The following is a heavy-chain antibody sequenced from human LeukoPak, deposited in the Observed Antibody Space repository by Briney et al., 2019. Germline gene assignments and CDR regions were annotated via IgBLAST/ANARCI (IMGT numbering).Heavy chain of an antibody. CDR2: IYYSGST. V-gene: IGHV4-30-4*01. J-gene: IGHJ4*02. CDR1: GGPISSGDYY. CDR3: ARLYGDYDY. Sequence: PSQTLSLTCTVSGGPISSGDYYWSWIRQPPGQGLEWSGYIYYSGSTYYNPSLTSRVTISVDTSNNQFSLKLSSVTAADTAVYYCARLYGDYDYWGQGTLVTVSS. D-gene: IGHD4-17*01.